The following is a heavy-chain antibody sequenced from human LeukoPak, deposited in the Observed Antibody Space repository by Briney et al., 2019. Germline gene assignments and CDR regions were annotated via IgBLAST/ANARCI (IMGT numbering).Heavy chain of an antibody. CDR2: IRSTGSST. J-gene: IGHJ6*04. Sequence: GGSLRLSCTASGFTFRDYYVTWIRQAPGKGLEWVSYIRSTGSSTAYADSVKGRFTISRDNAKDSLYLQMNSLRAEDTAVYYCAELGITMIGGVWGKGTTVTISS. CDR1: GFTFRDYY. D-gene: IGHD3-10*02. CDR3: AELGITMIGGV. V-gene: IGHV3-11*04.